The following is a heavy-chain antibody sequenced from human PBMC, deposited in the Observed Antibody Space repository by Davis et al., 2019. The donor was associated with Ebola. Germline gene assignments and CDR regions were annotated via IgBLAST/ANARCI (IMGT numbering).Heavy chain of an antibody. CDR2: INHSGST. Sequence: ESLKISCAASGFTFSDYYMSWIRQPPGKGLEWIGEINHSGSTNYNPSLKSRVTISVDTSKNQFSLKLSSVTAADTAVYYCARRDLVITYGMDVWGQGTTVTVSS. V-gene: IGHV4-34*01. CDR3: ARRDLVITYGMDV. CDR1: GFTFSDYY. D-gene: IGHD3-3*01. J-gene: IGHJ6*02.